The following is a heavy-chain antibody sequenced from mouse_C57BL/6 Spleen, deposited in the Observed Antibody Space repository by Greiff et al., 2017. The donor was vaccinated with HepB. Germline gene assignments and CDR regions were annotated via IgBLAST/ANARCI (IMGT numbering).Heavy chain of an antibody. CDR1: GYTFTSYW. V-gene: IGHV1-69*01. Sequence: VQLQQSGAELVMPGASVKLSCKASGYTFTSYWMHWVKQRPGQGLEWIGEIDPSDSYTNYNQKFKGKSTLTVDKSSSTAYMQLSSLTSEDSAVYYCARLGGTLFDYWGQGTTLTVSS. D-gene: IGHD4-1*01. CDR2: IDPSDSYT. J-gene: IGHJ2*01. CDR3: ARLGGTLFDY.